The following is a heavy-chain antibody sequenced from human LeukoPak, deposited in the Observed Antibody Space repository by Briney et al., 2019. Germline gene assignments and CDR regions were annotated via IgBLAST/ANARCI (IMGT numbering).Heavy chain of an antibody. CDR1: GFTFSSYA. D-gene: IGHD4-11*01. CDR3: ARTVRDYSVYYFDN. CDR2: ISGSDDFT. J-gene: IGHJ4*02. Sequence: GGCLRLSCAASGFTFSSYATNWVRQAPGKGLEWVSTISGSDDFTYYADSVKGRFTISRDNSKNTLYLQMNSLSAEDTAVYYCARTVRDYSVYYFDNWGQGTLVTVSS. V-gene: IGHV3-23*01.